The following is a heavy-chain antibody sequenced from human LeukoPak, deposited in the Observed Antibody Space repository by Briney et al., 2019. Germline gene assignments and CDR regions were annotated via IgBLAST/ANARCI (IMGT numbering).Heavy chain of an antibody. CDR1: GGTFSSYA. D-gene: IGHD6-13*01. V-gene: IGHV1-69*13. CDR3: ARDGKGGIYFDY. CDR2: IIPIFGTA. J-gene: IGHJ4*02. Sequence: ASVKVSCKACGGTFSSYAISWVRQGPGQGLEWMGGIIPIFGTANYAQKFQGRVTITADESTSTAYMELSSLRSEDTAVYYCARDGKGGIYFDYWGQGTLVTVSS.